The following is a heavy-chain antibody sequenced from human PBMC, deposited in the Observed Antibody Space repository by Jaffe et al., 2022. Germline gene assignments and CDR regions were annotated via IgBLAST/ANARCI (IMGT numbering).Heavy chain of an antibody. V-gene: IGHV3-48*03. CDR3: ARDSGGDSSGWYYPWYFDL. Sequence: EVQLVESGGGLVQPGGSLRLSCAASGFTFSSYEMNWVRQAPGKGLEWVSYISSSGSTIYYADSVKGRFTISRDNAKNSLYLQMNSLRAEDTAVYYCARDSGGDSSGWYYPWYFDLWGRGTLVTVSS. D-gene: IGHD6-19*01. CDR1: GFTFSSYE. CDR2: ISSSGSTI. J-gene: IGHJ2*01.